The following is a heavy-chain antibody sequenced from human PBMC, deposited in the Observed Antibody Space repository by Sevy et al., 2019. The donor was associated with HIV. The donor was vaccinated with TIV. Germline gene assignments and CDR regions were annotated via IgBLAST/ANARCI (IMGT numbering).Heavy chain of an antibody. Sequence: GWSLRLSCATSGFTFSTYNMNWVRQAPGKGLEWVSSIGSGSGFIFYADSVKGRFTISRDNAKNSLDLQMNSLRAEDAAVYYCAREKTILEGRYGMDVWGQGTTVTVSS. CDR3: AREKTILEGRYGMDV. D-gene: IGHD3-3*01. J-gene: IGHJ6*02. CDR2: IGSGSGFI. V-gene: IGHV3-21*01. CDR1: GFTFSTYN.